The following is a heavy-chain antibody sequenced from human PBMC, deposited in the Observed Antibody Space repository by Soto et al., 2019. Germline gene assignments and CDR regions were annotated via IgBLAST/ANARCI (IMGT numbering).Heavy chain of an antibody. J-gene: IGHJ3*02. V-gene: IGHV6-1*01. CDR3: ARTPRYDILTGYAFDI. CDR2: TYYRSKWYN. CDR1: GDSVSSNSAA. D-gene: IGHD3-9*01. Sequence: KQSQTLSLTCAISGDSVSSNSAAWNWIRQSPSRGLEWLGRTYYRSKWYNDYAVSVKSRITINPDTSKNQFSLQLNSVTPEDTAVYYCARTPRYDILTGYAFDIWGQGTMVTVSS.